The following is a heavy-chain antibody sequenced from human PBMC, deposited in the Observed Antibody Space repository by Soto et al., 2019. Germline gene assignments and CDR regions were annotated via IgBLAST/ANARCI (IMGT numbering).Heavy chain of an antibody. D-gene: IGHD3-3*01. CDR2: MATRGSPT. Sequence: GGSLRLSCSVSGFPFVDNYLTWIRQSPGKGLEWLSYMATRGSPTYYADSVKGRFTISTDTAKNSLYLQMDSLRPDDTATYYCATGGIYYEAWGQGTLVTVSS. V-gene: IGHV3-11*01. CDR3: ATGGIYYEA. J-gene: IGHJ5*02. CDR1: GFPFVDNY.